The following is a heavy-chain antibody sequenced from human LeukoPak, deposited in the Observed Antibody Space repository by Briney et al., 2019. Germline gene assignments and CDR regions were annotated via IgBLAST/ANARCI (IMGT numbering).Heavy chain of an antibody. CDR3: ARGGTSGWRTPNDDY. CDR1: GYTFTTYG. J-gene: IGHJ4*02. CDR2: SSPYNGNT. D-gene: IGHD6-19*01. Sequence: ASVKVSCKASGYTFTTYGISWVRQAPGQGLEWMGWSSPYNGNTNYAQMLRGRVTMTTDTSTGTAYMELRSLRSDDTAVYYCARGGTSGWRTPNDDYWGQGTLVTVSS. V-gene: IGHV1-18*01.